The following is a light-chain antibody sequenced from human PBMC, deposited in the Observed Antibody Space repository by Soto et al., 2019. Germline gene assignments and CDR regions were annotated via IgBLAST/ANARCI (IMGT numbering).Light chain of an antibody. CDR3: QQYKFWPRT. V-gene: IGKV3-15*01. J-gene: IGKJ1*01. CDR1: QSVSTS. CDR2: GAS. Sequence: EIVMTQSPATLSVSPGERATLSCGASQSVSTSLAWYQQTPGQAPRLRIYGASTRDTGVPARFSGSGSVTEFTLTISSLQSEDFAIYYCQQYKFWPRTFGQGTKVEIK.